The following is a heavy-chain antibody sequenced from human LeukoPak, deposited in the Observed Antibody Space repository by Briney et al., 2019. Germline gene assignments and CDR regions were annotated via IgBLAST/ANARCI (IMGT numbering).Heavy chain of an antibody. Sequence: GGSLRLSCAASGFTFSSYSMNWVRQAPGKGLEWVSYISSSSSTIYYADSVKGRFTISRDNAKNSLYLQMDSLRAEDTAVYYCARSGEPFDYWGQGTLATVSS. CDR3: ARSGEPFDY. J-gene: IGHJ4*02. CDR2: ISSSSSTI. CDR1: GFTFSSYS. D-gene: IGHD3-16*01. V-gene: IGHV3-48*01.